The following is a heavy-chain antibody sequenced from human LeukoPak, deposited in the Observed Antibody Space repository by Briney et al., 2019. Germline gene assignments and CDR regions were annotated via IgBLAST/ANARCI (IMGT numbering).Heavy chain of an antibody. CDR3: ATFRATPISHYSGMDV. Sequence: GGSLRLSCAASGFTFSSYSMNWVRQAPGKGLEWVSSISSSSNYIYYADSVKGRFTISRDNAKNSLYLQMNSLRAEDTAVYYCATFRATPISHYSGMDVWGQGTTVTVSS. V-gene: IGHV3-21*01. CDR2: ISSSSNYI. J-gene: IGHJ6*02. CDR1: GFTFSSYS.